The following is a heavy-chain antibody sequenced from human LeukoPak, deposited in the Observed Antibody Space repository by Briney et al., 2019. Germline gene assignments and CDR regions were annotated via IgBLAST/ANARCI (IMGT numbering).Heavy chain of an antibody. V-gene: IGHV1-8*01. J-gene: IGHJ6*02. Sequence: ASVKVSCKASGYTFTSYDINWVRQATGQGLEWMGWMNPDSGNTGYAQKFQGRVTMTRNTSISTAYMELSSLRPENTAVYYCARANYDSSGRPATFYYGMDVWGQGTTVTVSS. CDR2: MNPDSGNT. CDR1: GYTFTSYD. D-gene: IGHD3-22*01. CDR3: ARANYDSSGRPATFYYGMDV.